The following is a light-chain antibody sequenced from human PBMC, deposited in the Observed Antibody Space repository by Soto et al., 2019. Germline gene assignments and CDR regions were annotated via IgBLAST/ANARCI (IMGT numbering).Light chain of an antibody. V-gene: IGKV1-5*01. CDR1: QSVFSW. Sequence: DIPMTQSPSTLSASVGDRVTITCRASQSVFSWLAWYQQKPGQAPKLLIYDASTLEGGVPSRFSGSGSGTDFTLTIGGLQPDDFATYHCQQYTSFSWSFGQGTKVEVK. CDR2: DAS. CDR3: QQYTSFSWS. J-gene: IGKJ1*01.